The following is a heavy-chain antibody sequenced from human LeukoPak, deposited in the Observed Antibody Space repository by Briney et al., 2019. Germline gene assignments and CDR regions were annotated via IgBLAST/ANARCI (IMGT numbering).Heavy chain of an antibody. Sequence: GGSLRLSCAASGFSFSSYEMNWVRHSPGKGLEWVSYISSSGSTKHYADSVKGRFTFSRDNAKNSLLLQMNNLRGEDTAVYYCARSRSGWYGDAFDIWGQGTMVTVSS. D-gene: IGHD6-19*01. V-gene: IGHV3-48*03. CDR3: ARSRSGWYGDAFDI. CDR1: GFSFSSYE. J-gene: IGHJ3*02. CDR2: ISSSGSTK.